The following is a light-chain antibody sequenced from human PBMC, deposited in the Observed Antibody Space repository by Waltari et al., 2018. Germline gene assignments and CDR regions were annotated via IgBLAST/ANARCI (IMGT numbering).Light chain of an antibody. CDR3: QMYVRLPVT. CDR1: QSVGRS. Sequence: ETVLTQSPGTLSLSPGEGATLSCRASQSVGRSFVGYRQKPGRAPMLLIYGASIRATGIPDRFTGSGSGTDFSLTISRLEPEDFAVYYCQMYVRLPVTFGQGTKVEI. V-gene: IGKV3-20*01. J-gene: IGKJ1*01. CDR2: GAS.